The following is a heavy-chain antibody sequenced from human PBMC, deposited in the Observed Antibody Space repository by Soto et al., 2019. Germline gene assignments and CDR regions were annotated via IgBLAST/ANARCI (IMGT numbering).Heavy chain of an antibody. Sequence: EVQLLESGGGLVQPGGSLRLSCAASGFTFSSYAMSWVRQAPGKGLEWVSAISGGTSSTYYADSVKGRFTISRDTSKKTLYLQMNSLRAEDTAVYYCAKERWAAAGTPTLDYWGQGTLVTFSA. CDR2: ISGGTSST. V-gene: IGHV3-23*01. J-gene: IGHJ4*02. CDR1: GFTFSSYA. CDR3: AKERWAAAGTPTLDY. D-gene: IGHD6-13*01.